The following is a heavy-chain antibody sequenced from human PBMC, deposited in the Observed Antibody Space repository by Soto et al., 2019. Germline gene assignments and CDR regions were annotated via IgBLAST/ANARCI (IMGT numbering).Heavy chain of an antibody. J-gene: IGHJ1*01. V-gene: IGHV1-3*01. CDR2: INAGNGDT. Sequence: ASVKVSCKASGYSFTDYAMHWVRPAPGQRPELMGWINAGNGDTMSSQSFHGRVSITRDTSARTVYLELSSLTSEDTAVYYCTRGVVVVVAATGAEYFHHWGQGTLVTVSS. CDR1: GYSFTDYA. D-gene: IGHD2-15*01. CDR3: TRGVVVVVAATGAEYFHH.